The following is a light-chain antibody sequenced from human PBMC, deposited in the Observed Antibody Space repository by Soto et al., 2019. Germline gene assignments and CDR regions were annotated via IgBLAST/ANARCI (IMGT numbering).Light chain of an antibody. CDR3: QQRSNWPST. J-gene: IGKJ4*01. Sequence: EIVLTQSPATLSLSPGERATLSCRASQSVSRYLAWYQQKPGQAPRLLIYDASNRATGIPARFSGSGSGTDFTLTITSLEPEGFAVYYCQQRSNWPSTFGGGTKVDIK. CDR2: DAS. CDR1: QSVSRY. V-gene: IGKV3-11*01.